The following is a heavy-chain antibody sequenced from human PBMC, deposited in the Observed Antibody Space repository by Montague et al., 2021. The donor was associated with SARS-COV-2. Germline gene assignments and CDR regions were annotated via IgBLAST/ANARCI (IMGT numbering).Heavy chain of an antibody. Sequence: CAISGDSVSSNIATWNWIRQSPSRGLGWLGRTYYRSKWYNDYAESVKSRITIDPDTSKHQFSLHLNSVTPGDTAAYYCARIPVGSKYYFDFWGQGTLVTVSS. CDR1: GDSVSSNIAT. D-gene: IGHD2-2*01. J-gene: IGHJ4*02. CDR2: TYYRSKWYN. V-gene: IGHV6-1*01. CDR3: ARIPVGSKYYFDF.